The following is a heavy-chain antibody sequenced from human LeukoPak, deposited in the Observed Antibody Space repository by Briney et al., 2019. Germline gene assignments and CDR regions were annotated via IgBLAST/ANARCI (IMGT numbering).Heavy chain of an antibody. CDR3: ARLHADRLFDY. V-gene: IGHV4-39*01. J-gene: IGHJ4*02. CDR2: IYYSGST. CDR1: GGSISSSSYY. Sequence: SETLSLTCTVSGGSISSSSYYWGWIRQPPGKGLEWIGSIYYSGSTYYNPSLKSRVTISVDTSKNQFSLKLSSVTAADTAVYYCARLHADRLFDYWGQGTLVTVSS. D-gene: IGHD2-8*01.